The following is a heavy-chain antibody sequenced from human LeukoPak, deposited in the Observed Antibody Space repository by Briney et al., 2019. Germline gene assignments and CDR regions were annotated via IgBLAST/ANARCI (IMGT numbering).Heavy chain of an antibody. J-gene: IGHJ4*02. CDR3: ARIYCSSTSCYIDY. Sequence: SQTLSLTRTVSGGSISSGGYYWSWIRQHPGKGLEWIGYIYYSGSTYYNPSLKSRVTISVDTSKNQFSLKLSSVTAADTAVYYCARIYCSSTSCYIDYWGQGTLVTVSS. V-gene: IGHV4-31*03. D-gene: IGHD2-2*02. CDR1: GGSISSGGYY. CDR2: IYYSGST.